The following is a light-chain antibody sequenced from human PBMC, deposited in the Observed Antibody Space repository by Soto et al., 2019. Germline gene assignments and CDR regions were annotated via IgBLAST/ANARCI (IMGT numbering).Light chain of an antibody. J-gene: IGKJ1*01. CDR1: QSTSSW. V-gene: IGKV1-5*03. CDR2: KAS. Sequence: EIHMSQSPSTLSASVGDRVTITCLASQSTSSWLAWYQQKPGKAPKLLINKASSLESGVPSRFSGSGSGTEFTLTISSLQPDDFATYYCQHFNSYPWTFGQGTKVDI. CDR3: QHFNSYPWT.